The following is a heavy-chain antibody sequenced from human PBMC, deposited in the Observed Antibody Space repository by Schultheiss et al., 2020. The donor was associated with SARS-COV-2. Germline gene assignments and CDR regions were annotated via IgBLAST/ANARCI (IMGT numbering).Heavy chain of an antibody. CDR1: GFTFSSYA. V-gene: IGHV3-30*04. CDR2: IWYDGSNK. D-gene: IGHD3-3*01. J-gene: IGHJ5*02. CDR3: AREGDWSGYYPGWFDP. Sequence: GGSLRLSCAASGFTFSSYAMSWVRQAPGKGLEWVAVIWYDGSNKYYADSVKGRFTISRDNSKNTLYLQMNSLRAEDTAVYYCAREGDWSGYYPGWFDPWGQGTLVTVSS.